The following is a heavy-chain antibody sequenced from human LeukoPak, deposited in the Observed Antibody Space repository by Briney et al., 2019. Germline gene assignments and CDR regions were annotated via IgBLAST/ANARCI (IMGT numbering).Heavy chain of an antibody. CDR2: IYYSGST. CDR1: GGSISSGGYY. D-gene: IGHD6-19*01. J-gene: IGHJ6*03. CDR3: ARQWPRSDYYYYRDV. V-gene: IGHV4-31*03. Sequence: SETLSLTCTVSGGSISSGGYYWSWIRQHPGKGLEWIGYIYYSGSTYYNPSLKSRVTISVDTSKNQFSLKLSSVTAADTAVYYCARQWPRSDYYYYRDVWAKGPRVTFS.